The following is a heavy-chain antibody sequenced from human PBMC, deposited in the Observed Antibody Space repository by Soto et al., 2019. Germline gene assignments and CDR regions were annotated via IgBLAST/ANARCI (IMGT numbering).Heavy chain of an antibody. CDR3: VKGWRTVSDY. Sequence: GGSLRLSCSASGFSFSVYSMHWVRQAPGRGLEHVSGITRDGDDIYYADFVKGRFTISRDNSKNTLFLQLSSLRPEDTAVYYCVKGWRTVSDYWGQGTLVTVSS. CDR1: GFSFSVYS. CDR2: ITRDGDDI. V-gene: IGHV3-64D*08. J-gene: IGHJ4*02. D-gene: IGHD4-4*01.